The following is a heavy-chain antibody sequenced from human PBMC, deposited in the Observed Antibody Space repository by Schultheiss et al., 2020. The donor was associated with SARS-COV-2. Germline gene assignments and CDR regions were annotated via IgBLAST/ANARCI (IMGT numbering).Heavy chain of an antibody. CDR1: GFTFSSYG. CDR3: ARASYYDILTGYSLADGWYFDL. J-gene: IGHJ2*01. V-gene: IGHV3-33*08. Sequence: GGSLRLSCAASGFTFSSYGMHWVRQAPGKGLEWVAVIWYDGSNKYYADSVKGRFTISRDNSKNTLYLQMNSPRAEDTALYYCARASYYDILTGYSLADGWYFDLWGRGTLVTVSS. D-gene: IGHD3-9*01. CDR2: IWYDGSNK.